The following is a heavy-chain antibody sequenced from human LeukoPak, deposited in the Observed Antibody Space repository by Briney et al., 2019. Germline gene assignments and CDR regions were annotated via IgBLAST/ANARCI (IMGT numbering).Heavy chain of an antibody. CDR2: IYYSGST. Sequence: SETLSLTCTVSGGSISTNNYYWGWIRQPPGKGLEWIGYIYYSGSTNYNPSLKSRVTMSVDTSKNQFSLKLSSVTAADTAVYYCARVGDSSSWPTFDYWGQGTLVTVSS. D-gene: IGHD6-13*01. CDR1: GGSISTNNYY. V-gene: IGHV4-61*05. J-gene: IGHJ4*02. CDR3: ARVGDSSSWPTFDY.